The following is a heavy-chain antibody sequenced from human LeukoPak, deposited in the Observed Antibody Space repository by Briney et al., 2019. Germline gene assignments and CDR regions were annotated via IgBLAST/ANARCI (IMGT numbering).Heavy chain of an antibody. D-gene: IGHD2-21*02. Sequence: ASVKVSCKASGYTFTGYYMHWVRQAPGQGLEWMGWINPNSGGTNYAQKFQGRVTMTRDTSISTAYMELSRLRSDDTAVYYCARDWWGLQAYYYMDVWGKGTTVTISS. CDR3: ARDWWGLQAYYYMDV. V-gene: IGHV1-2*02. CDR2: INPNSGGT. CDR1: GYTFTGYY. J-gene: IGHJ6*03.